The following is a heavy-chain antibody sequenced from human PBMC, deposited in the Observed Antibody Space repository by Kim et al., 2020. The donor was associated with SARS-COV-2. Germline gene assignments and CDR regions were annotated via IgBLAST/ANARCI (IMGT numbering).Heavy chain of an antibody. D-gene: IGHD3-10*01. V-gene: IGHV3-30*03. J-gene: IGHJ5*02. CDR2: ISHDGSNK. Sequence: GGSLRLSCAASGITFSSYAIHWVRQAPGKGLEWVALISHDGSNKYYADSVKGRFTISRDTSKNTLYLQMNSLRAEDTAVYYCASSGSGSYSWFDPWGQGTLVIVSS. CDR1: GITFSSYA. CDR3: ASSGSGSYSWFDP.